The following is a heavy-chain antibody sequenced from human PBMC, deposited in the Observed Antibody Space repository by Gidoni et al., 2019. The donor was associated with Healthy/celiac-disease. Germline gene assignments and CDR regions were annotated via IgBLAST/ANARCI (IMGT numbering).Heavy chain of an antibody. CDR2: ISWNSGSI. V-gene: IGHV3-9*01. CDR3: AKVRAPAAPNDAFDI. CDR1: GFTFDDYA. J-gene: IGHJ3*02. Sequence: EVQLVESGGGLVQPGGSLRLSGAASGFTFDDYAMHLVRQAPGKGLEWVSGISWNSGSIGYADSVKGRFTISRDNAKNSLYLQMNSLRAEDTALYYCAKVRAPAAPNDAFDIWGQGTMVTVSS. D-gene: IGHD2-2*01.